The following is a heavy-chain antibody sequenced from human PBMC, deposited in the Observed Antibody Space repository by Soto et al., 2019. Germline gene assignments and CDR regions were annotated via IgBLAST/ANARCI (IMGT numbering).Heavy chain of an antibody. CDR2: IIPIFGTA. D-gene: IGHD5-12*01. J-gene: IGHJ4*02. CDR1: GGTFSSYA. V-gene: IGHV1-69*13. CDR3: AREVSGDGYNQPAYYFDY. Sequence: GALVKVSCKASGGTFSSYAISWVRQAPGQGLEWMGGIIPIFGTANYAQKFQGRVTITADESTSTAYMELSSLRSEDTAVYYCAREVSGDGYNQPAYYFDYWGQGTLVTVSS.